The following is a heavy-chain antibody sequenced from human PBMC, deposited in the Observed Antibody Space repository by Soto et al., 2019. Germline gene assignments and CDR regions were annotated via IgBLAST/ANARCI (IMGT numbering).Heavy chain of an antibody. CDR3: ARVVTPYNWFDP. J-gene: IGHJ5*02. CDR2: IIPIFGTA. Sequence: GASVKVSCKASGCTFSSYAISWVRQAPGQGLEWMGGIIPIFGTANYAQKFQGRVTITADESTSTAYMELSSLRSEDTAVYYCARVVTPYNWFDPWGQGTLVTVSS. CDR1: GCTFSSYA. V-gene: IGHV1-69*13. D-gene: IGHD4-4*01.